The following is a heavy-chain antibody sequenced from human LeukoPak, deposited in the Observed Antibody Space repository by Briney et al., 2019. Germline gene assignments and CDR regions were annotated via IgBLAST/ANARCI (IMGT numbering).Heavy chain of an antibody. Sequence: GGSLRLSCAASGFTFSSYAKNWVRQPPGKGLEWVSAISGSGGSTYYADSVKGRFTISRDNSKNTLYLQMNSLRVEDTATHFFAKDSTYDSGGYYDYWGRGTWSPSPQ. CDR3: AKDSTYDSGGYYDY. J-gene: IGHJ4*02. D-gene: IGHD3-22*01. CDR2: ISGSGGST. V-gene: IGHV3-23*01. CDR1: GFTFSSYA.